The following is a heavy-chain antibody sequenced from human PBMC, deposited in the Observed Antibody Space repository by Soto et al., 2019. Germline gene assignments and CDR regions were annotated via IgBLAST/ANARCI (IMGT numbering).Heavy chain of an antibody. V-gene: IGHV1-69*02. CDR2: IIPILGIA. Sequence: SVKVSCKASGGTFSSYTISWVRQAPGQGLEWMGRIIPILGIANYAQKFQGRVTMTTDTSTSTAYMELRSLRSDDMAVYYCARMGGDYGDYFDYWGQGTLVTVSS. CDR1: GGTFSSYT. J-gene: IGHJ4*02. D-gene: IGHD4-17*01. CDR3: ARMGGDYGDYFDY.